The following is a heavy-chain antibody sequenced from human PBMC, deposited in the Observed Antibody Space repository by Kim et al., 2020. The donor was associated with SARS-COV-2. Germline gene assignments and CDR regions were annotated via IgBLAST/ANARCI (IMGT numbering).Heavy chain of an antibody. D-gene: IGHD3-10*01. Sequence: STKYYADSVEGRFTISRDNSKNTLYLQMNSLRAEDTAVYYCARETGSGLDYWGQGTLVTVSS. CDR2: STK. CDR3: ARETGSGLDY. V-gene: IGHV3-30*01. J-gene: IGHJ4*02.